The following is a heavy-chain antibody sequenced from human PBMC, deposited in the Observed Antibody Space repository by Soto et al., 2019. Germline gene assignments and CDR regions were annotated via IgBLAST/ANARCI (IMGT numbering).Heavy chain of an antibody. D-gene: IGHD6-13*01. Sequence: GGSLRLSCAASGFTFDDYAMHWVRQVPGKGLEWVSGINWNSGSIGYADSVKGRFAISRDNAKNSLHLQMNSLRAEDTAFYYCVKDESINWYSGHFRHWGQGTLVTVYS. CDR2: INWNSGSI. CDR1: GFTFDDYA. CDR3: VKDESINWYSGHFRH. V-gene: IGHV3-9*01. J-gene: IGHJ1*01.